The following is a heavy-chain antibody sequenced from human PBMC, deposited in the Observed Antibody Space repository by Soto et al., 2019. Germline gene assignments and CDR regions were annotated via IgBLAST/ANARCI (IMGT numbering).Heavy chain of an antibody. Sequence: PGGSLRLSCAASGFTFSSYGMHWVRQAPGKGLEWVAVISYDGSNKYYADSVKGRFTISRDNSKNTLYLQMNSLRAEDTAVYYCAKSLRVAARPGNTYGMDVWGQGTTVTVSS. V-gene: IGHV3-30*18. CDR3: AKSLRVAARPGNTYGMDV. CDR1: GFTFSSYG. CDR2: ISYDGSNK. J-gene: IGHJ6*02. D-gene: IGHD6-6*01.